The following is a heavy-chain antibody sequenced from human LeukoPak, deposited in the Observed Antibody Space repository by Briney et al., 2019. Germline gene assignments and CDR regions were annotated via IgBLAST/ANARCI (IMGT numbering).Heavy chain of an antibody. CDR2: IFYSGNT. CDR1: GGSISSSNYY. J-gene: IGHJ4*02. CDR3: ARLGGYSYGSSYYFDY. Sequence: SETLSLTCTVSGGSISSSNYYWGWIRQPPGKGLEWIGNIFYSGNTYYNPSLRSRVTISVDTSKNQFSLRLSSVTAADTAVYYCARLGGYSYGSSYYFDYWGQGTLVTVSS. V-gene: IGHV4-39*01. D-gene: IGHD5-18*01.